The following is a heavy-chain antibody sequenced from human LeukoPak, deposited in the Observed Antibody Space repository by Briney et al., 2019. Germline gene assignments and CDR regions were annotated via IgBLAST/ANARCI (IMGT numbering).Heavy chain of an antibody. Sequence: SETLSLTCTVSGGSISSYYWSWIRQPPGKGLEWIGYIYYSGSTNYNPSLKRRVTISVDTSKNQFSLKLSSVTAADTAVHYCARDRLGLDYWGQGTLVTVSS. V-gene: IGHV4-59*01. CDR1: GGSISSYY. CDR2: IYYSGST. D-gene: IGHD5/OR15-5a*01. CDR3: ARDRLGLDY. J-gene: IGHJ4*02.